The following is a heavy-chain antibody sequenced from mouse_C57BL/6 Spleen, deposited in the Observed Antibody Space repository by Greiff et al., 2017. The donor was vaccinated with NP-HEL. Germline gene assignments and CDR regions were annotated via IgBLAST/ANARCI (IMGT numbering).Heavy chain of an antibody. CDR3: ARGGYYYGSSYDFDY. V-gene: IGHV1-82*01. D-gene: IGHD1-1*01. CDR2: IYPGDGDT. J-gene: IGHJ2*01. CDR1: GYAFSSSW. Sequence: QVQLQQSGPELVKPGASVKISCKASGYAFSSSWMNWVKQRPGKGLEWIGRIYPGDGDTNYNGKFKGKATLTADKSSSTAYMQLSSLTSEDSAVYFCARGGYYYGSSYDFDYWGQGTTLTVSS.